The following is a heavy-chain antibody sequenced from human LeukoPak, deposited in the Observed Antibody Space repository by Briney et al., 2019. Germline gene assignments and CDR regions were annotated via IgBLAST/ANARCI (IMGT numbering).Heavy chain of an antibody. D-gene: IGHD1-26*01. Sequence: PGGSLRLSCAGSGFTFSNYWVHWVRQAPGKGLVWVSRINEDGSRTEYADFVKGRFTIYRDNAKNTLYLQMNSLSAEDTAMYYCARSMSGRRELWGQGTLVTVSP. J-gene: IGHJ4*02. CDR2: INEDGSRT. V-gene: IGHV3-74*01. CDR1: GFTFSNYW. CDR3: ARSMSGRREL.